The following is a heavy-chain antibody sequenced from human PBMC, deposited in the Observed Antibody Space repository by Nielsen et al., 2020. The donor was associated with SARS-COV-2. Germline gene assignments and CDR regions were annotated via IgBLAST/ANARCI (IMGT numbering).Heavy chain of an antibody. CDR2: ISGDGGST. CDR3: AKDLGNYYYYGMDV. D-gene: IGHD1-26*01. Sequence: GESLKISCTASGFTFDDYAMHWVRQAPGKGLEWVSLISGDGGSTYYADSVKGRFTISRDNSKNSLYLEMNSLRTEGTALYYCAKDLGNYYYYGMDVWSQGTTVTVSS. V-gene: IGHV3-43*02. CDR1: GFTFDDYA. J-gene: IGHJ6*02.